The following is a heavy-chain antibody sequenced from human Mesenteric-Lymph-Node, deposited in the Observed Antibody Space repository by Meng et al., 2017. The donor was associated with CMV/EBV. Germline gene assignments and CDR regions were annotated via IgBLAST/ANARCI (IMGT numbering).Heavy chain of an antibody. CDR2: MNPNSGNT. CDR1: GYTFTSFD. J-gene: IGHJ4*02. V-gene: IGHV1-8*02. Sequence: QEQLVQYGAEVKKPGASVKVSCEASGYTFTSFDINWVRQATGQGPEWMGWMNPNSGNTGYAQKFQGRVTLTRDTSISTAYMELSSLRSEDTAVYYCARGPSYSSGFPDCWGQGTLVTVSS. CDR3: ARGPSYSSGFPDC. D-gene: IGHD6-19*01.